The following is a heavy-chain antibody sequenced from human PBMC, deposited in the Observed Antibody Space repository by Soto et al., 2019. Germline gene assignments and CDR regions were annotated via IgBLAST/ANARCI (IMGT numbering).Heavy chain of an antibody. CDR1: GFSLSTSGVG. CDR3: AHLRGTSSSFDY. D-gene: IGHD2-2*01. J-gene: IGHJ4*02. CDR2: IYWNDDK. V-gene: IGHV2-5*01. Sequence: QITLKESGPMLVKPTQTLTLTCTFSGFSLSTSGVGVGWIRQPPGKALEWLALIYWNDDKWYSPSLKTRLTITKDTSANQVVLTMTNVDPVDTATYYCAHLRGTSSSFDYWGQRTLVTVSS.